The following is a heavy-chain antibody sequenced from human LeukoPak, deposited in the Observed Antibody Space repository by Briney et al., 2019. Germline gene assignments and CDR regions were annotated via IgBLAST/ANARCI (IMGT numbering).Heavy chain of an antibody. Sequence: PGGSLRLSCAASGFTFSSYGMHWVRQAPGKGLEWVAVISYDGSNKYYADSVKGRFTISRDNSKNTLYLQMNSLRAEDTAVYYCAKDLRGAPDYWGQGTLVTVSS. CDR2: ISYDGSNK. V-gene: IGHV3-30*18. CDR3: AKDLRGAPDY. D-gene: IGHD3-10*01. J-gene: IGHJ4*02. CDR1: GFTFSSYG.